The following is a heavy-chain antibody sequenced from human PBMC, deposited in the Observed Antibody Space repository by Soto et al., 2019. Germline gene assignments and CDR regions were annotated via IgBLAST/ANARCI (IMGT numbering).Heavy chain of an antibody. CDR3: ARVIRYYDSSGYRLPDL. CDR1: GGTFSSYA. V-gene: IGHV1-69*13. J-gene: IGHJ4*02. Sequence: SVKVSCKASGGTFSSYAISWVRQAPGQGLEWMGGIIPIFGTANYAQKFQGRVTITADESTSTAYMELSSLRSEDTAVYYCARVIRYYDSSGYRLPDLRAQRTPVTGSS. CDR2: IIPIFGTA. D-gene: IGHD3-22*01.